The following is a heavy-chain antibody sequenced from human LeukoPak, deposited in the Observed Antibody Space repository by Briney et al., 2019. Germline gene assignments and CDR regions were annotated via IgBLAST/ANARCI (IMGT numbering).Heavy chain of an antibody. CDR3: ANYYDSSGPNYYYGMDV. D-gene: IGHD3-22*01. J-gene: IGHJ6*02. CDR1: GYTFTSYG. CDR2: IIPIFGTA. Sequence: SVKVSCKASGYTFTSYGISWVRQAPGQGLEWMGGIIPIFGTANYAQKFQGRVTITADESTSTAYMELSSLRSEDTAVYYCANYYDSSGPNYYYGMDVWGQGTTVTVSS. V-gene: IGHV1-69*13.